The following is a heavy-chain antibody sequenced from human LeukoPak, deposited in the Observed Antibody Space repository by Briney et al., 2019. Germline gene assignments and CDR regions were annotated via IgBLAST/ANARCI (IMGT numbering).Heavy chain of an antibody. Sequence: PGGPLSFSCEASGLTFSSFARPGSGKAPGRGRRGWGVISYDGSNKYYADSVKGRFTISRDNSKNTLYLQMNSLRAEDTAVYYCARVLSSWYRSPYDYWGQGTLVTVSS. CDR1: GLTFSSFA. V-gene: IGHV3-30-3*01. J-gene: IGHJ4*02. CDR2: ISYDGSNK. CDR3: ARVLSSWYRSPYDY. D-gene: IGHD6-13*01.